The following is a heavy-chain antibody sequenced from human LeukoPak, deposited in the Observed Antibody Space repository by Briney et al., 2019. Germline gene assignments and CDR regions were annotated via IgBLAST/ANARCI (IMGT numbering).Heavy chain of an antibody. D-gene: IGHD5-18*01. Sequence: SETLSLTCTVSGGSISSGDYYWSWIRQPPGKGLEWIGYIYYSGSTYYNPSLKSRVTISVDTSKNQFSLKLSSVTAADTAVYYCARDFTGGPPVTAMGGFDYWGQGTLVTVSS. CDR3: ARDFTGGPPVTAMGGFDY. V-gene: IGHV4-30-4*01. CDR2: IYYSGST. J-gene: IGHJ4*02. CDR1: GGSISSGDYY.